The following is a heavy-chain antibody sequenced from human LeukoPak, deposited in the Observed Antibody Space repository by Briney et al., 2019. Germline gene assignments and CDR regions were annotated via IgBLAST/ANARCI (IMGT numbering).Heavy chain of an antibody. CDR3: AKSLPIEMATIIVY. Sequence: GGSLRLSCAASGFTFTTYGLHWVRQAPAKGLEWVAAITSNGGSEYYADSVKGRFTISRDNSKNTVFLRMNRRRAEDTAVYYCAKSLPIEMATIIVYWGQGTLVTVSS. J-gene: IGHJ4*02. CDR1: GFTFTTYG. CDR2: ITSNGGSE. D-gene: IGHD5-24*01. V-gene: IGHV3-30*18.